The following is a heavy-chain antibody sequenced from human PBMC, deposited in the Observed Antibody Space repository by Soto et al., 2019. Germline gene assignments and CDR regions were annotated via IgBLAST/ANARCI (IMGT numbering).Heavy chain of an antibody. CDR1: GGTLAISSHG. Sequence: GASVKVSCKASGGTLAISSHGISWVRQAPGQGLEWMGGIIAMFGTANYAQKFQGRVTITADESTSTAYMELDSLRPEDAAVYYCAKDLKVSGGFHGSLNYYYGMDVWGQGTTVTVSS. CDR3: AKDLKVSGGFHGSLNYYYGMDV. CDR2: IIAMFGTA. J-gene: IGHJ6*02. D-gene: IGHD3-10*01. V-gene: IGHV1-69*13.